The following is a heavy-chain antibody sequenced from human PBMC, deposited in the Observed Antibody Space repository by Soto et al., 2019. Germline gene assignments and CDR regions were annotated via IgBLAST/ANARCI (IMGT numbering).Heavy chain of an antibody. V-gene: IGHV3-49*04. J-gene: IGHJ6*02. CDR2: IRSKAYGGTT. D-gene: IGHD2-15*01. CDR3: TTYCSGGSCYYYGMDV. CDR1: GFTFGDYA. Sequence: PGGSLRLSCTASGFTFGDYAMSWVRQAPGKGLEWVGFIRSKAYGGTTEYAASVKGRFTISRDDSKSIAYLQMNSLKTEDTAVYYCTTYCSGGSCYYYGMDVWGQGTTVTVSS.